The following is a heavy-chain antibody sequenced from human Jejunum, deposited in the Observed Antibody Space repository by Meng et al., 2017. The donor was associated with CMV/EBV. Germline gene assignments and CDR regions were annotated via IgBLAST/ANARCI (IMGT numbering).Heavy chain of an antibody. V-gene: IGHV3-7*01. CDR3: ARGPDIGAF. CDR1: GFTCTRHW. CDR2: IKEDGSTK. Sequence: SCVASGFTCTRHWMIWVRQPPGKGLEWVAKIKEDGSTKLYVDSVKGRFTISRDNSKNSLFLQMNSLRVEDTAVYYCARGPDIGAFWGQGTLVTVSS. J-gene: IGHJ4*02. D-gene: IGHD5-12*01.